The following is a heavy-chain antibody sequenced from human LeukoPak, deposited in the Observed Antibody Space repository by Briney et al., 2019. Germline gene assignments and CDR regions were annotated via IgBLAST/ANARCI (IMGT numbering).Heavy chain of an antibody. Sequence: SETLSLTCTVSGGSISSYYWSWIRQPPGKGLEWIGYIYYSGSTNYNPSPKSRVTISVDTSKNQFSLKLSSVTAADTAVYYCARHGLYSSSAFDYWGQGTLVTVSS. V-gene: IGHV4-59*08. CDR1: GGSISSYY. CDR2: IYYSGST. CDR3: ARHGLYSSSAFDY. J-gene: IGHJ4*02. D-gene: IGHD6-6*01.